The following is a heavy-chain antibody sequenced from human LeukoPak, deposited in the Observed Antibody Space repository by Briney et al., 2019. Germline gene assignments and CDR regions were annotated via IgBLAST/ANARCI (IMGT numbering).Heavy chain of an antibody. J-gene: IGHJ3*02. CDR3: ARSYSDSSGYYPGAFDI. CDR2: IKQDGSEK. V-gene: IGHV3-7*01. Sequence: GGSLRLSCAASGFTFSSYWMSWVRQAPGKGLEWVANIKQDGSEKYYVDSVKGRFTISRDNAKNSLYLQMNSLRAEDTAVYYCARSYSDSSGYYPGAFDIWGQGTMVTVSS. D-gene: IGHD3-22*01. CDR1: GFTFSSYW.